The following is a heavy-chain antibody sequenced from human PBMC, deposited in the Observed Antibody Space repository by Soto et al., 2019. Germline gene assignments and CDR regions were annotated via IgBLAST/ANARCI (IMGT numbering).Heavy chain of an antibody. CDR2: IRSKAYGGTT. CDR1: GFTFGDYA. CDR3: TRDRYYYGSGSYPRY. J-gene: IGHJ4*02. V-gene: IGHV3-49*04. Sequence: GGSLGLSCTASGFTFGDYAMSWVRQAPGKGLEWVGFIRSKAYGGTTEYAASVKGRFTISRDDSKSIAYLQMNSLKTEDTAVYYCTRDRYYYGSGSYPRYWGQGTLVTVSS. D-gene: IGHD3-10*01.